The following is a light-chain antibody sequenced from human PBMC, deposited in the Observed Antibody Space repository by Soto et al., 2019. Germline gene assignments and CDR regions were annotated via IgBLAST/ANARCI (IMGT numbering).Light chain of an antibody. CDR1: TGAVSTGHY. Sequence: QAVVTQEPSLTVSPGGTVTLTCASSTGAVSTGHYANWFQQKPGQAPRSLIYSTDNKHSWTSARFSGSLLGGKATLTLSGVQPEDEAEYYCLLYYGGAQIFGGGNKLTVL. CDR2: STD. J-gene: IGLJ2*01. V-gene: IGLV7-43*01. CDR3: LLYYGGAQI.